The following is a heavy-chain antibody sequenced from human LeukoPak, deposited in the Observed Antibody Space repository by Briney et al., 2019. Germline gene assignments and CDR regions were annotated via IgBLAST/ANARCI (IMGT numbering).Heavy chain of an antibody. J-gene: IGHJ3*02. CDR3: AREPITMVRGVMGTLHAFDI. D-gene: IGHD3-10*01. Sequence: SETLSLTCTVSGGSISSYYWSWIRQPAGKGLEWIGRIYTSGSTNYNPSLKSRVTMSVDTSKNQFSLKLSSVTAADTAVYYCAREPITMVRGVMGTLHAFDIWGQGTMVTVSS. CDR1: GGSISSYY. CDR2: IYTSGST. V-gene: IGHV4-4*07.